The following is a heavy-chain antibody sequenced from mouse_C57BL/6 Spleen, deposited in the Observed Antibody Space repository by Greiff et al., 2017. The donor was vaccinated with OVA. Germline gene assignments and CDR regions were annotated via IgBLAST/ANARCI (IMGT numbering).Heavy chain of an antibody. CDR2: ISSGGSYT. Sequence: EVQLQESGGDLVKPGGSLKLSCAASGFTFSSYGMSWVRQTPDKRLEWVATISSGGSYTYYPDSVKGRFTISRDNAKNTLYLQMSSLKSEDTAMYYCARRLGDYWGQGTTLTVSS. CDR1: GFTFSSYG. D-gene: IGHD4-1*01. V-gene: IGHV5-6*01. J-gene: IGHJ2*01. CDR3: ARRLGDY.